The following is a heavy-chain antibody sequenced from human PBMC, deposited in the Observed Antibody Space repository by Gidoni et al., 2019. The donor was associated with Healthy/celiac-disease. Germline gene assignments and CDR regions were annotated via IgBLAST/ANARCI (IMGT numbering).Heavy chain of an antibody. CDR1: GGSISSSSYY. CDR2: IYYSGST. D-gene: IGHD1-1*01. CDR3: ARGSPENDFDP. Sequence: QLQLQESGPGLVKPSETLSLTCTVSGGSISSSSYYWGWIRQPPGKGLEWIGSIYYSGSTYYNPSLKSRVTISVDTSKNQFSLKLSSVTAADTAVYYCARGSPENDFDPWGQGTLVTVSS. V-gene: IGHV4-39*01. J-gene: IGHJ5*02.